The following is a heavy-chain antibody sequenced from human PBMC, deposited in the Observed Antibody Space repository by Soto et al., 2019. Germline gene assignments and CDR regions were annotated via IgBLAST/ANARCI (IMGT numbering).Heavy chain of an antibody. J-gene: IGHJ6*02. Sequence: SVKVSCKASGGTFGKNAFSWVRQAPGQGLEWMGGIIPFFHAPNYAQKFQGRVTITADESMNMVFMEMSSLRSEDTAIYYCAKSRAAAPPRVGMDVWGQGTTVTVSS. CDR1: GGTFGKNA. D-gene: IGHD6-25*01. CDR2: IIPFFHAP. CDR3: AKSRAAAPPRVGMDV. V-gene: IGHV1-69*13.